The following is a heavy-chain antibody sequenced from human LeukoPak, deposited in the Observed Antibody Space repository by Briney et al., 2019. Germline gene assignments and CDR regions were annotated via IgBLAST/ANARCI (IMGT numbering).Heavy chain of an antibody. D-gene: IGHD6-13*01. CDR2: IYYSGST. Sequence: PSETLSLTCTVSGGSISSYYWSWIGQSPGKGLEWIGYIYYSGSTNYNPSLKSRVTISVDTSKNQFSLKLSPVTAADTAVYYCARGITSSWYYYYGMDVWGQGTTVTVSS. J-gene: IGHJ6*02. V-gene: IGHV4-59*01. CDR1: GGSISSYY. CDR3: ARGITSSWYYYYGMDV.